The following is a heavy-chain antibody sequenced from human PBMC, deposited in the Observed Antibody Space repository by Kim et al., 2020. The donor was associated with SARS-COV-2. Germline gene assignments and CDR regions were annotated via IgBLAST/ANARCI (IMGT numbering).Heavy chain of an antibody. CDR1: GFTVSSNY. V-gene: IGHV3-53*01. D-gene: IGHD5-18*01. CDR3: ARNRGPGAGYLYYYYGMDV. J-gene: IGHJ6*02. CDR2: IYSGGST. Sequence: GGSLRLSCAASGFTVSSNYMSWVRQAPGKGLEWVSVIYSGGSTYYADSVKGRFTISRDNSKNTLYLQMNSLRAEDTAVYYCARNRGPGAGYLYYYYGMDVWGQGTTVTVSS.